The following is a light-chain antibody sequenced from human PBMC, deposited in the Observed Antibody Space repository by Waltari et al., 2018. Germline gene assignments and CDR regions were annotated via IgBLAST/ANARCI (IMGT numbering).Light chain of an antibody. CDR2: DAS. CDR3: QHYRSLPVT. CDR1: GSVRRA. V-gene: IGKV3-20*01. Sequence: EIVLTQSPGTLSLSPGERATLSCRDSGSVRRALAWYQQRPGQAPRLLIYDASSRATGIPDRFSGSGSGTDFSLTISRLEPEDFALYYCQHYRSLPVTFGQGTKVEIK. J-gene: IGKJ1*01.